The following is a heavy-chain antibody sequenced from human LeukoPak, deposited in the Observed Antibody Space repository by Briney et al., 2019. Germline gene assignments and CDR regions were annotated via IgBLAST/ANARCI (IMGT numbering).Heavy chain of an antibody. V-gene: IGHV3-74*01. CDR1: GFTFSSYW. J-gene: IGHJ3*02. Sequence: GGSLRLSCAASGFTFSSYWIQWVRQAPGKGLVWVSRINSDGSRTTYADSVKGRFTISRDNAKNTLYLQMSSLRAEDTAVYYCARVRWLGNDASDIWGEGTMVTVSS. CDR3: ARVRWLGNDASDI. CDR2: INSDGSRT. D-gene: IGHD5-24*01.